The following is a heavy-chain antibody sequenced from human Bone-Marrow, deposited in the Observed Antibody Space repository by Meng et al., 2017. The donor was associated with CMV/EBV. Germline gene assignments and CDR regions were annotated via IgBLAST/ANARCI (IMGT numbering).Heavy chain of an antibody. D-gene: IGHD1-26*01. V-gene: IGHV1-69*05. CDR1: GGTFSSYA. CDR3: AREAGRRGSYFGGAFDI. J-gene: IGHJ3*02. CDR2: IIPIFGTA. Sequence: SVKVSCKASGGTFSSYAISWVRQAPGQGLEWMGGIIPIFGTANYAQKFQGRVTITTDESTSTAYMELSSLRSEDTAVYYCAREAGRRGSYFGGAFDIWGQGTMVTVSS.